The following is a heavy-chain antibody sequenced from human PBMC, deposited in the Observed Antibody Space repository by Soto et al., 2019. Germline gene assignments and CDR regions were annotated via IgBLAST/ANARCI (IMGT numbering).Heavy chain of an antibody. CDR2: IYYSGSA. J-gene: IGHJ6*02. CDR3: ARSYLGGGFGGSVGGVYYAMDV. V-gene: IGHV4-30-2*01. CDR1: GDSINSGGYS. D-gene: IGHD1-26*01. Sequence: QLQLQESGSGLVKPSQTLSLTCAVSGDSINSGGYSWSWIRQPPGKGLEWIGYIYYSGSADYNPPLKSRVTISVDRSKTQFSLKLSSVTAADTAVYYCARSYLGGGFGGSVGGVYYAMDVWGQGTTVTVSS.